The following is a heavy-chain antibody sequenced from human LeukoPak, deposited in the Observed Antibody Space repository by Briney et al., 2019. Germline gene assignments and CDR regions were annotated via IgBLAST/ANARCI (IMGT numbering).Heavy chain of an antibody. CDR2: IHYSGST. V-gene: IGHV4-59*01. J-gene: IGHJ6*02. D-gene: IGHD3-10*01. Sequence: SETLSLTCTVSGGSISSYYWSWIRQPPGKGLEWIGCIHYSGSTNYNPSLKSRVTISVDTSKNQFSLKLSSVTAADTAVYYCARQPMVRGASHYYYYGMDVWGQGTTVTVSS. CDR3: ARQPMVRGASHYYYYGMDV. CDR1: GGSISSYY.